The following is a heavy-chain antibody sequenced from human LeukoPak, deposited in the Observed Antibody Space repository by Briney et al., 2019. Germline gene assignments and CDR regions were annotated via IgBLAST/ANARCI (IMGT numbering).Heavy chain of an antibody. J-gene: IGHJ4*02. CDR1: GGSISSYY. CDR3: ARHGWYSCSWYDDY. CDR2: IYTSGST. V-gene: IGHV4-4*09. D-gene: IGHD6-13*01. Sequence: SETLSLTCTVSGGSISSYYWSWIRQPPGKGLEWIGYIYTSGSTNYNPSLKSRVTISVDTSKNQFSLKLSSVTAADTAVYYCARHGWYSCSWYDDYWGQGTLVTVSS.